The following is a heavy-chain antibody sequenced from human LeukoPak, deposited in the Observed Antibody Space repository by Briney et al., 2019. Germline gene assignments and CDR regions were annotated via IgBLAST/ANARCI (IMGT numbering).Heavy chain of an antibody. CDR3: ARGGDQLLIDYYYYLDV. CDR2: INPNSGGT. V-gene: IGHV1-2*02. D-gene: IGHD2-2*01. J-gene: IGHJ6*03. CDR1: GYTFTGYY. Sequence: ASVKVSCKASGYTFTGYYMHGVRQAPGQGLGWMGWINPNSGGTNYGRTTMTRDTSISTAYMEPSRLRSDDTAVYYCARGGDQLLIDYYYYLDVWGKGTTVTISS.